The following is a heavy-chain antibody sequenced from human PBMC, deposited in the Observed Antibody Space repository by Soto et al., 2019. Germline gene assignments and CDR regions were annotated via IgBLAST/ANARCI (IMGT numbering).Heavy chain of an antibody. CDR2: IYYSGST. CDR3: ASGYSGYDFYY. CDR1: GGSISSYY. J-gene: IGHJ4*02. V-gene: IGHV4-59*08. Sequence: ASETLSLTCTVSGGSISSYYWSWIRQPPGKGLKWIGYIYYSGSTNYNSSLKSRVTISVDTSKNQFSLKLSSVTAADTAVYYCASGYSGYDFYYWGQGTPVTVSS. D-gene: IGHD5-12*01.